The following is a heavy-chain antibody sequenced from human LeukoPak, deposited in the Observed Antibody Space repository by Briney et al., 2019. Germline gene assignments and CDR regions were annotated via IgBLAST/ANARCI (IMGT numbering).Heavy chain of an antibody. D-gene: IGHD3-22*01. CDR1: GYTFTSYY. Sequence: ASVKVSCKASGYTFTSYYMHWVRQAPGQGLEWMGIINPSGGSTSYAQKFQGRVTMTRDTSTSTVYMELSSLRSEDTAVYYCVRPFYDSSAHYVWYFDYWGQGTLVTVSS. J-gene: IGHJ4*02. CDR3: VRPFYDSSAHYVWYFDY. V-gene: IGHV1-46*03. CDR2: INPSGGST.